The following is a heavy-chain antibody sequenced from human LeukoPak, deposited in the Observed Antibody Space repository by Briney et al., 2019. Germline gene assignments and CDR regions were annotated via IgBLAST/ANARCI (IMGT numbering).Heavy chain of an antibody. CDR2: MNPNSGNT. J-gene: IGHJ3*02. V-gene: IGHV1-8*01. D-gene: IGHD6-6*01. CDR1: GYTFTSYD. Sequence: GASVKVSCKASGYTFTSYDINWVRQATGQGLEWMGWMNPNSGNTGYAQKFQGRVTMTRNTSISTAYMELSSLRSEDTAVYYCARSGGGSSWRTGDAFDIWGQGTMVTVSS. CDR3: ARSGGGSSWRTGDAFDI.